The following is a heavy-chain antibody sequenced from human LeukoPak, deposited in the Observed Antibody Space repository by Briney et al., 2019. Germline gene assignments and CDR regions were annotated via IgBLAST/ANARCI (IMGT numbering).Heavy chain of an antibody. CDR3: AKEIAAAGEGG. J-gene: IGHJ4*02. D-gene: IGHD6-13*01. CDR2: ISWNSGSI. Sequence: PGGSLRLSCAASGFTFDDYAMHWVRQAPGKGLEWVPGISWNSGSIGYADSVKGRFTISRDNAKNSLYLQMNSLRAEDTALYYCAKEIAAAGEGGWGQGTLVTVSS. CDR1: GFTFDDYA. V-gene: IGHV3-9*01.